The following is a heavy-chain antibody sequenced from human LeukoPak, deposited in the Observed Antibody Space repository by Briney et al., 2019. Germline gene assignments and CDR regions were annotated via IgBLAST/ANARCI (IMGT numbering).Heavy chain of an antibody. Sequence: VASVKVSCKASGYTFTGYYMHWVRQAPGQGLEWTGWINPNSGGTNYAQKFQGRVTMTRDTSISTAYMELSRLRSDDTAVYYCARDQGSGWSTDYYYYGMDVWGQGTTVTVSS. V-gene: IGHV1-2*02. CDR1: GYTFTGYY. CDR3: ARDQGSGWSTDYYYYGMDV. D-gene: IGHD6-19*01. J-gene: IGHJ6*02. CDR2: INPNSGGT.